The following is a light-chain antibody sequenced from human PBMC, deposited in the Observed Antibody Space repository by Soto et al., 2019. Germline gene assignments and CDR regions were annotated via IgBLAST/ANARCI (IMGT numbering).Light chain of an antibody. V-gene: IGLV1-40*01. CDR2: GNN. Sequence: VLTQPPSVSGAPGQRVTISCTGSSSNIGAGYDVHWYQQLPGTAPKLLIYGNNNRPSGVPDRFSGSKSGTSASLAITGLQAEDEADYYCHSYDSSLSGSVFGGGTKVTVL. J-gene: IGLJ3*02. CDR3: HSYDSSLSGSV. CDR1: SSNIGAGYD.